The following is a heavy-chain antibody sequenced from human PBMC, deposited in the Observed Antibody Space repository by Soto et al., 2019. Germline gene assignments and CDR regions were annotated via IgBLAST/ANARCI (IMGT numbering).Heavy chain of an antibody. CDR2: INHSGST. CDR3: ARCGGKSGYYFDT. J-gene: IGHJ4*02. D-gene: IGHD6-25*01. CDR1: GGSLGRYH. V-gene: IGHV4-34*01. Sequence: SGPLSLSCAVYGGSLGRYHWCCIRQPPVKGLEWIGEINHSGSTNCNPSLKSRVTISIDTYKNQFSLTLSSVTAADTAVYYCARCGGKSGYYFDTCGQGTLVPVSS.